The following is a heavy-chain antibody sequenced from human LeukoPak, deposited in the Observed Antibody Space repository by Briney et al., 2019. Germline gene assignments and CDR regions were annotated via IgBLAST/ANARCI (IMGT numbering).Heavy chain of an antibody. Sequence: PSETLSLTCTVSGGSISSYYWSWIRQPPGKGLEWIGSVHHSGNTFYNPSLKSRVTISVDTSKNQFSLKISSVTAADTAVYFCARASGDYPYPMGVWGQGTTVTVSS. J-gene: IGHJ6*02. CDR1: GGSISSYY. D-gene: IGHD3-10*01. V-gene: IGHV4-59*05. CDR3: ARASGDYPYPMGV. CDR2: VHHSGNT.